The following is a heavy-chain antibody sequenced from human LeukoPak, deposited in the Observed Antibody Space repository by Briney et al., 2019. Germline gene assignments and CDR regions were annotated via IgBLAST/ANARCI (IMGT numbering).Heavy chain of an antibody. D-gene: IGHD6-19*01. CDR1: GYTFTSYD. CDR3: ARVEDSLYSSGWYSIGY. Sequence: EASVEVSCKASGYTFTSYDINWVRQATGQGLEWMGWMNPNSGNTGYAQKFQGRVTMTRNTSISTAYMELSSLRSEDTAVYYCARVEDSLYSSGWYSIGYWGQGTLVTVSS. J-gene: IGHJ4*02. V-gene: IGHV1-8*01. CDR2: MNPNSGNT.